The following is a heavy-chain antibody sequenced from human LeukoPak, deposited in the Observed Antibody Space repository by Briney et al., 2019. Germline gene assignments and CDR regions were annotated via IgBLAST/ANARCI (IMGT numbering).Heavy chain of an antibody. D-gene: IGHD6-19*01. CDR3: ARRVAVVNWFDP. J-gene: IGHJ5*02. CDR2: MYYSGST. Sequence: SETLSLSCTVSGGSIISNSYYWGWIREPPGKGLEWIGSMYYSGSTYYSPSLKRRVTISVDTSQNQASPELSSVTAPDTALYYCARRVAVVNWFDPWGQGTLVTVSS. CDR1: GGSIISNSYY. V-gene: IGHV4-39*01.